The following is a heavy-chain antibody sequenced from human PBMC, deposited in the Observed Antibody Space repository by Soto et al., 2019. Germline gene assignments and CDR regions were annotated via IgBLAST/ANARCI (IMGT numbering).Heavy chain of an antibody. V-gene: IGHV4-28*01. D-gene: IGHD6-19*01. CDR2: IYYSGST. Sequence: SETLSLTCSVSGYSISSSNWWGWIRQPPGKGLEWIGYIYYSGSTYYNPSLKRRVTMSVDTSKNQFSRKLSYVTAVDTAVYYCARSPGAVAAQSRYFDYWGQGTLVTVSS. J-gene: IGHJ4*02. CDR3: ARSPGAVAAQSRYFDY. CDR1: GYSISSSNW.